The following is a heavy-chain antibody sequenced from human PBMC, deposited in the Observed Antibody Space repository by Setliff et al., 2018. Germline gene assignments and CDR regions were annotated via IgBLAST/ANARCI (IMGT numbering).Heavy chain of an antibody. CDR3: ARHRAVAGAYYFDF. J-gene: IGHJ4*02. D-gene: IGHD6-19*01. Sequence: PSETLSLTCTVSGGSISRGDCHWGWIRQPPGKGLEWIGSIYYSGNTYYNASLKGRVTISGDTSKNQFSLKLTAVTAADTAIYYCARHRAVAGAYYFDFWGQGTLVTVSS. V-gene: IGHV4-39*01. CDR2: IYYSGNT. CDR1: GGSISRGDCH.